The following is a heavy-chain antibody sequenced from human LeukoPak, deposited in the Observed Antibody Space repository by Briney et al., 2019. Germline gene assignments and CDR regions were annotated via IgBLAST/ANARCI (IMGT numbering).Heavy chain of an antibody. J-gene: IGHJ4*02. CDR3: AKDYPASVYSSGWYGSAFDY. CDR2: IRYDGSNK. V-gene: IGHV3-30*02. CDR1: GFTFSSYG. D-gene: IGHD6-19*01. Sequence: PGGSLRLSCAASGFTFSSYGMHWVRQAPGKALEWVAFIRYDGSNKYYADSVKGRFTISRDNSKNTLYLQMNSLRAEDTAVYYCAKDYPASVYSSGWYGSAFDYWGQGTLVTVSS.